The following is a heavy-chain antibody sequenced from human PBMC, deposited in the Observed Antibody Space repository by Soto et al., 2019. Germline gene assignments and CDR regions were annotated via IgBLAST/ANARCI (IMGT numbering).Heavy chain of an antibody. Sequence: QVQLVQSGAEVKKPGSSVKVSCKASGGTFSSYTISWVRQAPGQGLEWMGRIIPILGIANYAQKFQGRVTITADKSTSTAYMELSSLRSEDTAVYYCASTVVVASYFDYWGQGTLVTVSS. CDR3: ASTVVVASYFDY. V-gene: IGHV1-69*02. J-gene: IGHJ4*02. D-gene: IGHD2-15*01. CDR1: GGTFSSYT. CDR2: IIPILGIA.